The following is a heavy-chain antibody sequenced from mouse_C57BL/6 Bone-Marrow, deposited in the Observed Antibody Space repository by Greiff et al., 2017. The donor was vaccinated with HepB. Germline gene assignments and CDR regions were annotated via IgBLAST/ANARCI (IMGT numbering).Heavy chain of an antibody. CDR3: ARGRGLYYFDY. V-gene: IGHV3-6*01. Sequence: EVKLMESGPGLVKPSQSLSLTCSVTGYSITSGYYWNWIRQFPGNKLEWMGYISYDGSNNYNPSLKNRISITRDTSKNQFFRKLNSVTPEDTATNYCARGRGLYYFDYWGQGTTLTVSS. CDR1: GYSITSGYY. D-gene: IGHD3-3*01. J-gene: IGHJ2*01. CDR2: ISYDGSN.